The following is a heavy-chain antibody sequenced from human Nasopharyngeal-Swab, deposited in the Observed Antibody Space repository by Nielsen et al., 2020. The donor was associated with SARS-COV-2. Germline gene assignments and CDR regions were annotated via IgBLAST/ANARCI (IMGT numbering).Heavy chain of an antibody. CDR3: ARAKERGYSYSWDYYYYMDV. V-gene: IGHV1-18*01. J-gene: IGHJ6*03. Sequence: ASVKVSCKASGYTFTSYGISWVRQAPGQGLEWMGWISAYNGNTNYAQKLQGRVTMTTDTSTSTAYMELRSLRSDDTAVYYCARAKERGYSYSWDYYYYMDVWGKGTTVTVSS. CDR1: GYTFTSYG. D-gene: IGHD5-18*01. CDR2: ISAYNGNT.